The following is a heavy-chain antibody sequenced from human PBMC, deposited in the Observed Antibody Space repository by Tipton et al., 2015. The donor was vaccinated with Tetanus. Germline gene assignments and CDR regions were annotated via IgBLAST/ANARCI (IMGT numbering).Heavy chain of an antibody. D-gene: IGHD1-26*01. CDR3: ARDQARGARGWNYFDY. CDR2: IYYSGST. Sequence: LRLSCAASGFTFSTHGMHWVRQAPGKGLEWIGDIYYSGSTYYNPSLKSRVTISVDTSKNQFSLKLNSVTAADTAVYYCARDQARGARGWNYFDYWGQGTLVTVSS. V-gene: IGHV4-59*11. CDR1: GFTFSTHG. J-gene: IGHJ4*02.